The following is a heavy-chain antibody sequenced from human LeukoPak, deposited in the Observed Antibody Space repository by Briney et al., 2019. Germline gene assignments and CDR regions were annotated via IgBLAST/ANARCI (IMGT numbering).Heavy chain of an antibody. CDR2: ITGSGGST. J-gene: IGHJ6*03. CDR3: ARESGYDNYYYYYMDV. CDR1: GFTFSSCA. Sequence: PGGSQRLSCAASGFTFSSCAMSWVRQAPGKGLEWVSTITGSGGSTYYADSVKGRFTISRDNSKNTLYLQMNSLRAEDTAVYYCARESGYDNYYYYYMDVWGRGTTVTISS. D-gene: IGHD5-12*01. V-gene: IGHV3-23*01.